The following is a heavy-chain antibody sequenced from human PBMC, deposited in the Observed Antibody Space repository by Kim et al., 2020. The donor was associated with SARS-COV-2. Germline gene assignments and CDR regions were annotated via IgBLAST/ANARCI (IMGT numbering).Heavy chain of an antibody. CDR3: ARERPIRRHPESLGGMDV. D-gene: IGHD4-17*01. J-gene: IGHJ6*02. CDR1: GFTFSSYW. Sequence: GGSLRLSCAASGFTFSSYWMSWVRQAPGKGLEWVANIKQDGSEKYYVDSVKGRFTISRDNAKNSLFLQMNSLRAEDTAVYYCARERPIRRHPESLGGMDVWGQGTTVTVSS. CDR2: IKQDGSEK. V-gene: IGHV3-7*01.